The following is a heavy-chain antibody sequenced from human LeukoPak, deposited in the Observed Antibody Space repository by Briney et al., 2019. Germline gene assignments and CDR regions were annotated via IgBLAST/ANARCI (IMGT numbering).Heavy chain of an antibody. CDR1: GSTFSSYS. D-gene: IGHD2-2*01. CDR2: ISSSSSYI. CDR3: AGDLDPRYCSSTSCYPIDP. J-gene: IGHJ5*02. V-gene: IGHV3-21*01. Sequence: GRSLRLSCAASGSTFSSYSMNWVRQAPGKGLEWVSSISSSSSYIYYADSVKGRFTISRDNAKNSLYLKMNSLRAEDTAVYYCAGDLDPRYCSSTSCYPIDPWGQGTLATVSS.